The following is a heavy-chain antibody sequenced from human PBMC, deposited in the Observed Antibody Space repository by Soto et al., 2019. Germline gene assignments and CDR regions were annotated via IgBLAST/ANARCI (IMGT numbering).Heavy chain of an antibody. Sequence: PSETLSLTCTVSGGSISSGGYYWSWIRQHPGKGLGWIGYIYYSGSTNYNPSLKSRVTISVDTSKNQFSLKLSSVTAADTAVYYCARGTKDCSGGSCHYYYYYYYMDVWGKGTTVTVSS. D-gene: IGHD2-15*01. V-gene: IGHV4-61*08. CDR1: GGSISSGGYY. J-gene: IGHJ6*03. CDR2: IYYSGST. CDR3: ARGTKDCSGGSCHYYYYYYYMDV.